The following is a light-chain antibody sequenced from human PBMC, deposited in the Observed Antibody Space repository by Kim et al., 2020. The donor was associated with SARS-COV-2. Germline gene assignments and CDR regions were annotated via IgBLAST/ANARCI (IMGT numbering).Light chain of an antibody. J-gene: IGKJ5*01. CDR3: QQYNNWPPIT. CDR2: GAS. V-gene: IGKV3-15*01. CDR1: QRVSSN. Sequence: SPGDRVSLSCRASQRVSSNLAWYQQRPGQAPRLLIYGASTRATGLPAMFSGSGSGTEFTLTISSLQSEDFAVYYCQQYNNWPPITFGQGTRLEIK.